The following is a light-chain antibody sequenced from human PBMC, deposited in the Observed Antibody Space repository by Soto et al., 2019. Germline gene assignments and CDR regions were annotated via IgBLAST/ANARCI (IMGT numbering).Light chain of an antibody. CDR1: SSDVGGYNY. CDR3: CSYAGSYSDV. J-gene: IGLJ1*01. CDR2: DVS. Sequence: QLVLTQPRSVSGSPGQSGTISCTGTSSDVGGYNYVSWYQQHPGKAPKLMIYDVSKRPSGVPDRFSGSKSGNTASLTISGLQAEDEADYYCCSYAGSYSDVFGTGTKLTVL. V-gene: IGLV2-11*01.